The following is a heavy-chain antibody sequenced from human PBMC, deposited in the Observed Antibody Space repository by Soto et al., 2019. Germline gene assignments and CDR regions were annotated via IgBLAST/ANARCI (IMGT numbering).Heavy chain of an antibody. J-gene: IGHJ4*02. CDR1: GFTFTSSA. CDR2: IVVGSGNT. Sequence: ASVKVSCKASGFTFTSSAVQWVRQAREQRLEWIGWIVVGSGNTNYAQKFQERVTITRDMSTSTAYMELSSLRSEDTAVYYCAAVPPALIVVGPYFDYWGQGTLVTVSS. D-gene: IGHD3-22*01. V-gene: IGHV1-58*01. CDR3: AAVPPALIVVGPYFDY.